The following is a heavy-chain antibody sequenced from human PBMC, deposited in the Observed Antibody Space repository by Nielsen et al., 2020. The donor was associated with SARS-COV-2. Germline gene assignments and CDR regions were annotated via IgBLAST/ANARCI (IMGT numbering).Heavy chain of an antibody. V-gene: IGHV4-39*01. CDR1: GGSISSGSYY. CDR3: ARSYYDFWSGYSVWFDP. J-gene: IGHJ5*02. Sequence: SETLSLTCTVSGGSISSGSYYWGWIRQPPGKGLEWIGSIYYSGSTYYNPSLKSRVTISVDTSKNQFSLKLSSVTAADTAVYYCARSYYDFWSGYSVWFDPWGQGTLVTVSS. CDR2: IYYSGST. D-gene: IGHD3-3*01.